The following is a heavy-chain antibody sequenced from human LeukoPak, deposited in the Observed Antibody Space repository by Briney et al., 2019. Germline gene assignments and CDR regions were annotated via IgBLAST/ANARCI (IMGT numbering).Heavy chain of an antibody. CDR3: AGKETIYYAY. CDR1: GYPIRIGYY. J-gene: IGHJ4*02. V-gene: IGHV4-38-2*02. Sequence: SETLSLTCTVSGYPIRIGYYWGWIRQPPGKGLKWIGSFYHSGSTYYNPSLKSRVTISIDTSKNQFSLKLSSVTAADTAVYYCAGKETIYYAYWGQGTLVTVSS. CDR2: FYHSGST. D-gene: IGHD3-22*01.